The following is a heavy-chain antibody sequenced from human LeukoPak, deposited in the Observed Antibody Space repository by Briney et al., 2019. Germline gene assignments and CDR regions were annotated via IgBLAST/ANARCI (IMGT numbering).Heavy chain of an antibody. CDR3: ARHLGYGDYDAFDI. CDR1: GSSISSGYY. CDR2: IYHSGST. V-gene: IGHV4-38-2*02. D-gene: IGHD4-17*01. Sequence: SETLSLTCTVSGSSISSGYYWGWIRQPPGKGLEWIGSIYHSGSTNYNPSLKSRVTISVDTSKNQFSLKLSSVTAADTAVYYCARHLGYGDYDAFDIWGQGTMVTVSS. J-gene: IGHJ3*02.